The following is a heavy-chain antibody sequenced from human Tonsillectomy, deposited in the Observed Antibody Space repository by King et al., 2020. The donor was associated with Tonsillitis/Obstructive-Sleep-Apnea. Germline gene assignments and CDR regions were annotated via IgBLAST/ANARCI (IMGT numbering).Heavy chain of an antibody. CDR1: GFTFGDYV. CDR2: ISWNSDNI. D-gene: IGHD4-17*01. J-gene: IGHJ6*03. V-gene: IGHV3-9*01. Sequence: VQLVESGGGLVQPGRSLRLSCEASGFTFGDYVMHWVRQAPGKGLEWVSGISWNSDNIDYADSVKGRFTISRDNAKNSLYLQMNSLRPEDTALYYCAKDTAYGDLYYYRDVWGKGTTVTVSS. CDR3: AKDTAYGDLYYYRDV.